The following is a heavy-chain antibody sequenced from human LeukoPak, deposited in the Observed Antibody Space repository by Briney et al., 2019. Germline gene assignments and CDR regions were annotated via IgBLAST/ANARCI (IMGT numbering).Heavy chain of an antibody. CDR2: ISWNSGSI. J-gene: IGHJ5*02. V-gene: IGHV3-9*01. D-gene: IGHD2-21*01. CDR3: AKAVAGWFDP. Sequence: GRSLRLSCAASGFTFDDYAMHWVRQAPGKGLEWVSGISWNSGSIGYADSVKGRFTISRDNAKSSLYLQMNSLRAEDTALYYCAKAVAGWFDPWGQGTLVTVSS. CDR1: GFTFDDYA.